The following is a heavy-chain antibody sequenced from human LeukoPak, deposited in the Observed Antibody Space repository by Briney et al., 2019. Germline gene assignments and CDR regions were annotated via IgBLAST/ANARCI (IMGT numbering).Heavy chain of an antibody. CDR1: GYSFTSYW. CDR2: IYPGDSDT. CDR3: ARQSDTAMAKVGAFDI. J-gene: IGHJ3*02. Sequence: GESLKISCKGSGYSFTSYWIGWVRQMPGKGLEWMGIIYPGDSDTRYSPSFQGQVTISADKSISTAYLQWSSLKASDTAMYYCARQSDTAMAKVGAFDIWGQGTMVTVSS. D-gene: IGHD5-18*01. V-gene: IGHV5-51*01.